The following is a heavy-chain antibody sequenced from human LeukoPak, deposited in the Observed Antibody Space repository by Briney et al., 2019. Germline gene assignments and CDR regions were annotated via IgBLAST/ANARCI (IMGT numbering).Heavy chain of an antibody. J-gene: IGHJ4*02. CDR3: AKDPRPYSSGWYGWYYFDY. CDR1: GFTFSSYA. Sequence: GGSLRLSCAASGFTFSSYAMSRVRQAPGKGLEWVSAISGSGGSTYYADSVKGRFTISRDNSKNTLYLQMNSLRAEDTAVYYCAKDPRPYSSGWYGWYYFDYWGQGTLVTVSS. D-gene: IGHD6-19*01. CDR2: ISGSGGST. V-gene: IGHV3-23*01.